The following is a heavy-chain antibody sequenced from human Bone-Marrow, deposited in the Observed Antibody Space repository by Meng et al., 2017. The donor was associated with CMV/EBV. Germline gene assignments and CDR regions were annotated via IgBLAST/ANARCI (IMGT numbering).Heavy chain of an antibody. J-gene: IGHJ4*02. D-gene: IGHD3-16*02. V-gene: IGHV3-7*01. CDR1: GFTFSSYS. CDR2: IKQDGSEK. CDR3: ARLGDYDYVWGSYRSAFDY. Sequence: GGSLRLSCAASGFTFSSYSMNWVRQAPGKGLEWVANIKQDGSEKYYVDSVKGRFTISRDNAKNSLYLQMNSLRAEDTAVYYCARLGDYDYVWGSYRSAFDYWGQGTLVTVSS.